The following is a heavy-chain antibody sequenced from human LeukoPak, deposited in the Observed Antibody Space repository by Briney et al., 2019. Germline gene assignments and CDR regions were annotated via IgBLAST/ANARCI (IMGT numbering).Heavy chain of an antibody. Sequence: GGSLRLYCAASRCTFNIHGMNWVRQAPGKGPEWVSGIGPSGDKTYYADSVKGRFTISRDNSENTVYLQMNSLRVEDTALYYCAKDIDWLAFEDWGQGTLVTVSS. J-gene: IGHJ4*02. V-gene: IGHV3-23*01. CDR3: AKDIDWLAFED. D-gene: IGHD6-19*01. CDR2: IGPSGDKT. CDR1: RCTFNIHG.